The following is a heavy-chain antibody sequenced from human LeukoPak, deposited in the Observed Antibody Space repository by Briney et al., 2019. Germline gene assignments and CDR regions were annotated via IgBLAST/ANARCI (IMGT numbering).Heavy chain of an antibody. V-gene: IGHV3-53*04. CDR3: ARGDYYDDCGYSD. CDR2: LYRGGAT. CDR1: GVTVSTTY. J-gene: IGHJ4*02. D-gene: IGHD3-22*01. Sequence: GGSLRISCVVSGVTVSTTYMSWVRQAPGKGLEWVSILYRGGATYYADSVKGRFSISRHDSSNTLFLQMNSLRPEDTAVYYCARGDYYDDCGYSDWGQGTLVTVSS.